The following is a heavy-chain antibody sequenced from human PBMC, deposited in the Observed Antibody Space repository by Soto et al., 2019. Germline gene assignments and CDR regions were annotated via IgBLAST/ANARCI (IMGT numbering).Heavy chain of an antibody. CDR1: GGTFSSYT. Sequence: SVKVSCKASGGTFSSYTISWVRQAPGQGLEWMGRIIPILGIANYAQKFQGRVTITADKSTSTAYMELSSLRSEDTAVYYCARSFGAARFKYYYMYGWGKGTTVTVSS. CDR3: ARSFGAARFKYYYMYG. D-gene: IGHD6-6*01. J-gene: IGHJ6*03. CDR2: IIPILGIA. V-gene: IGHV1-69*02.